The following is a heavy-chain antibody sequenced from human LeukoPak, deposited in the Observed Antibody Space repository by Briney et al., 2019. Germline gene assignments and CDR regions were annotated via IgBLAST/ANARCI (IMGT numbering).Heavy chain of an antibody. J-gene: IGHJ4*02. Sequence: GGSLRLSCAASGFTFDDYGMSWVRQAPGKGLEWVSGINWNGGSTGYADSVKGRFTISRDNAKNSLYLQMNSLRAEDTAVYFCAEEPHILTGYYTDYFDSWGQGTLVTVSS. CDR2: INWNGGST. CDR1: GFTFDDYG. D-gene: IGHD3-9*01. V-gene: IGHV3-20*04. CDR3: AEEPHILTGYYTDYFDS.